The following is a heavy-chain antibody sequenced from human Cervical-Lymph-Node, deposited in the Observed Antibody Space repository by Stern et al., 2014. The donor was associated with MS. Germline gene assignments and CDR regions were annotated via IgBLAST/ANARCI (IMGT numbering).Heavy chain of an antibody. CDR3: AKDRGDGYSYYGMDV. D-gene: IGHD3-10*01. V-gene: IGHV3-33*06. J-gene: IGHJ6*02. CDR1: GFTFSYFG. Sequence: MQLVESGGGVVQPGRSLRLSCAASGFTFSYFGMPWVRQAPGKGLEWVALIWYDVSTEYYADSVTGRFAISRDSSKNTLYLQMNSLRAEDSAVYYCAKDRGDGYSYYGMDVWGQGTTVIVSS. CDR2: IWYDVSTE.